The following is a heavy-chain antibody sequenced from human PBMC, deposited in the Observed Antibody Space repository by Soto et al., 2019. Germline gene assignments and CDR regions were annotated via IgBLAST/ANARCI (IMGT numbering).Heavy chain of an antibody. CDR1: GYTFTGYY. J-gene: IGHJ5*02. CDR3: ARERYSSTPTTSKPPRNWFDP. V-gene: IGHV1-2*04. D-gene: IGHD6-13*01. CDR2: INPNSGGT. Sequence: VSVKVSCKASGYTFTGYYMHWVRQAPGQGLEWMGWINPNSGGTNYAQKFQGWVTMTRDTSISTAYMELSRLRSDDTAVYYCARERYSSTPTTSKPPRNWFDPWGQGTLVTVSS.